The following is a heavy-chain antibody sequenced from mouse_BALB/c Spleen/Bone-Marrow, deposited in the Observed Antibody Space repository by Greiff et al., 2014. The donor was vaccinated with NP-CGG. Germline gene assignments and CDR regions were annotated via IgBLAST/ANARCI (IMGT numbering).Heavy chain of an antibody. J-gene: IGHJ3*01. CDR2: INPKNGGT. CDR1: GYTFTDYN. CDR3: ARAGYYTLFAY. Sequence: EVHLVESGPELVKPGASVKIPCKASGYTFTDYNLDWVRQSHGKSLEWVGSINPKNGGTIYSQKFKGKATLTVDKSSNIAYMELRSLTSEDTAVYYCARAGYYTLFAYWGQGTLVTVSA. D-gene: IGHD2-3*01. V-gene: IGHV1-18*01.